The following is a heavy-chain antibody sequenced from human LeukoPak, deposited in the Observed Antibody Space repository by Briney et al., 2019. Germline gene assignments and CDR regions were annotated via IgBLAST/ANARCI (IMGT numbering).Heavy chain of an antibody. Sequence: SVKVSCKASGGTFISYAISWVRQAPGQGLEWMGGIIPIFGTANYAQKFQGRATITTDESTSTAYMELSSLRSEDTAVYYCARGHRITGTTLRWFDPWGQGTLVTVSS. CDR2: IIPIFGTA. CDR1: GGTFISYA. J-gene: IGHJ5*02. V-gene: IGHV1-69*05. CDR3: ARGHRITGTTLRWFDP. D-gene: IGHD1-7*01.